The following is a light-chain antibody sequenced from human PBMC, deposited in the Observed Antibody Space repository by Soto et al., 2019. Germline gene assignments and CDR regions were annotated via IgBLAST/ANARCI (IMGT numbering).Light chain of an antibody. CDR2: AAS. CDR3: QKLNTYPLT. V-gene: IGKV1-9*01. J-gene: IGKJ5*01. CDR1: QGISSS. Sequence: DLQLTQSPSFLSSFVGDRVTITCRGSQGISSSLAWYHQKTGEAPKILISAASTLQSGVPQRLSGSGSGTELNLTISSLQPEDFVRYYCQKLNTYPLTCGQGTRLEIK.